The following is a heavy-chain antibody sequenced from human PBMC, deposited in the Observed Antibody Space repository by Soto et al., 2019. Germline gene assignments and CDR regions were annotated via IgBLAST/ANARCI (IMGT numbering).Heavy chain of an antibody. D-gene: IGHD4-4*01. CDR3: ARDGSYSNYLFYYMDV. Sequence: GASVKVSCKASGYTFTSYAMHWVRQAPGQRLEWMGWINAGNGNTKYSQKFQGRVTITRDTSASTAYMELSSLRSEDTAVYYCARDGSYSNYLFYYMDVWGKGTTVTVSS. J-gene: IGHJ6*03. CDR2: INAGNGNT. CDR1: GYTFTSYA. V-gene: IGHV1-3*01.